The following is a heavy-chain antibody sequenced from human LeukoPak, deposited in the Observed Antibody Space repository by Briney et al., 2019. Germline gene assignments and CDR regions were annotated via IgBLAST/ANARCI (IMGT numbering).Heavy chain of an antibody. CDR2: ISSSSSYI. D-gene: IGHD3-9*01. Sequence: GGSLRLSCAASGFTFSSYSMNWVRQAPGKGLEWVSSISSSSSYIYYADSVKGRFTISRDNAKNSLYLQMNSLRAEDTAVYYCARDGGFDYDILTGYYSKYFQHWGQGTLVTVSS. J-gene: IGHJ1*01. CDR1: GFTFSSYS. V-gene: IGHV3-21*01. CDR3: ARDGGFDYDILTGYYSKYFQH.